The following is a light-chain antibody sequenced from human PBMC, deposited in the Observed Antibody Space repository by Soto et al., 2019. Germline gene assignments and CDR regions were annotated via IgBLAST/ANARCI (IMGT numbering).Light chain of an antibody. J-gene: IGLJ1*01. CDR1: SSDVGGYNS. Sequence: QSVLTQPASVSGSPGQSITISCTGTSSDVGGYNSVSWYQQHPGKAPKLMIYEVSDRPLGVSNRFSGSKSGNTASLTISGLQAEDEADYYCSSYTASSTPSLVFGTGTKLTVL. CDR3: SSYTASSTPSLV. CDR2: EVS. V-gene: IGLV2-14*01.